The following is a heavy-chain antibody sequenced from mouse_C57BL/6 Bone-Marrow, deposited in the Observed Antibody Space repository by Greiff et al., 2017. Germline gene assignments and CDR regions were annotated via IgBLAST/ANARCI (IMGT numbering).Heavy chain of an antibody. CDR2: INPYNGGT. Sequence: EVQLQQSGPVLVKPGASVKMSCKASGYTFTDYYMNWVKQSHGKSLEWIGVINPYNGGTSYNQKFKGKATLTVDKSSSTAYMELNSLTSEYSAVYYCARYVPVLYYAMDYWGQGTSVTVSS. CDR1: GYTFTDYY. J-gene: IGHJ4*01. CDR3: ARYVPVLYYAMDY. V-gene: IGHV1-19*01.